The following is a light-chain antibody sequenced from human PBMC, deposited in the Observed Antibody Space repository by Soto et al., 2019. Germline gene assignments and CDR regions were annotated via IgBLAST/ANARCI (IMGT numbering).Light chain of an antibody. CDR2: AAS. V-gene: IGKV1-39*01. Sequence: DIQMTQSPSSLSASVGDRGTFTCRASQYIGSHLKWVQQKPGKAPKFLIYAASTLLSGVSSRFSGGGSGTDFTLTISSLQPEDFATYFCQQNYSIPYTFGQGTKLEIK. J-gene: IGKJ2*01. CDR3: QQNYSIPYT. CDR1: QYIGSH.